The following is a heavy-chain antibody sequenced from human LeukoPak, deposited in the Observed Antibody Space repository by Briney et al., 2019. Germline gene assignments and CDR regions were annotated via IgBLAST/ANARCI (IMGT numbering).Heavy chain of an antibody. CDR3: ARGYCSGGSCYRPLDY. CDR1: GGSISSYY. Sequence: TSETLSLTCTVSGGSISSYYWSWIRQPPGKGLEWIGYIYYSGSTNYNPSLKSRVTISVDTSKNQFSLKLSSVTAADTAVYYCARGYCSGGSCYRPLDYWGQGTLVTVSS. CDR2: IYYSGST. V-gene: IGHV4-59*08. J-gene: IGHJ4*02. D-gene: IGHD2-15*01.